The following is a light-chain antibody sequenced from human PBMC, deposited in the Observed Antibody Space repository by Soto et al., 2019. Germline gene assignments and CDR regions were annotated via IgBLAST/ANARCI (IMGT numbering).Light chain of an antibody. CDR1: QSISSY. J-gene: IGKJ5*01. Sequence: DIQMTQSPSSLSASVGDRVTITCRASQSISSYLNWYQQKPGKAPKHLIYAASSLQSGVPSRFSGSGSGTDFTLTISSLQPEDFATYYCQQGYSTPITFGQGTRLEIK. CDR3: QQGYSTPIT. V-gene: IGKV1-39*01. CDR2: AAS.